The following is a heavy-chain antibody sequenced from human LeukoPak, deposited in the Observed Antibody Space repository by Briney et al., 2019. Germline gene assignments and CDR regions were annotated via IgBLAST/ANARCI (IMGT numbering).Heavy chain of an antibody. CDR2: INHSGST. J-gene: IGHJ6*02. Sequence: SETLSLTCAVYGGSFSGYYWSWIRKPPGKGLEWIGEINHSGSTNYNPSLKSRATISVDTSKNQSSLKLSSVTAADTAVYYCARPNYYYYGMDVWGQGTTVTVSS. V-gene: IGHV4-34*01. CDR1: GGSFSGYY. CDR3: ARPNYYYYGMDV.